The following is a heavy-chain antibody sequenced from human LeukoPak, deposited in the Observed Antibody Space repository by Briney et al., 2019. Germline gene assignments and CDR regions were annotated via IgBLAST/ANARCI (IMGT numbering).Heavy chain of an antibody. CDR1: GGSISSYY. Sequence: SETLSLTCTVSGGSISSYYWSWIRQPPGKGLEWIGYIYYSGSTNYNPSLKSRVTISVDTSKNQFSLKLSSVTAADTAVYYCARRWGAGYFAYWGQGTLVTVSS. CDR2: IYYSGST. D-gene: IGHD1-26*01. J-gene: IGHJ4*02. CDR3: ARRWGAGYFAY. V-gene: IGHV4-59*01.